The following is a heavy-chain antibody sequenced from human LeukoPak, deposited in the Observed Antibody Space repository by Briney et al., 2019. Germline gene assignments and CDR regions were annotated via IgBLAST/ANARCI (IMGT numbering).Heavy chain of an antibody. V-gene: IGHV1-18*01. CDR3: ARKGASTWSSEFDYMDV. D-gene: IGHD2-2*01. CDR2: ISGFNGNT. J-gene: IGHJ6*03. CDR1: GYTFSSYG. Sequence: ASVKVSCKASGYTFSSYGISWVRQAPGQGLEWMGWISGFNGNTDYAQKVQGGVTMTTDTSTSTAYMELRSLISDDTAVYYCARKGASTWSSEFDYMDVWGKGTTVTVSS.